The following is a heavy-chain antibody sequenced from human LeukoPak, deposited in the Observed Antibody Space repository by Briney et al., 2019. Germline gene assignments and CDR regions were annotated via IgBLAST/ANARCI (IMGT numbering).Heavy chain of an antibody. CDR2: IKQDGSEK. J-gene: IGHJ4*02. D-gene: IGHD6-13*01. V-gene: IGHV3-7*01. CDR3: ARGGLRIAAAV. CDR1: GFTFSSYW. Sequence: PGGSLRLSCAASGFTFSSYWMTWVRQAPGKGLEWVANIKQDGSEKYYVDSVKGRFTISRDNAKNSLYLQMNSLRAVDTAVYYCARGGLRIAAAVWGQGTLVTVSS.